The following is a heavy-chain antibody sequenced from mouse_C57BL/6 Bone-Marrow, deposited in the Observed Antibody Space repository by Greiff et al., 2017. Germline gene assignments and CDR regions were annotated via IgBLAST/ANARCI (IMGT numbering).Heavy chain of an antibody. CDR1: GFTFSDYG. CDR3: ARRNDYGFSY. D-gene: IGHD2-4*01. Sequence: DVQLVESGGGLVKPGGSLKLSCAASGFTFSDYGMHWVRQAPEKGLEWVAYISSGSSTIYYADTVKGLFTISRDNAKNTLFLQMTSLRSEDTAMYYCARRNDYGFSYWGQGTLVTVSA. CDR2: ISSGSSTI. V-gene: IGHV5-17*01. J-gene: IGHJ3*01.